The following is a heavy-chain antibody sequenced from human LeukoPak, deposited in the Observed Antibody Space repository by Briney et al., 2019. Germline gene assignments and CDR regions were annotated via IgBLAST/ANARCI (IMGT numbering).Heavy chain of an antibody. J-gene: IGHJ4*02. CDR1: GFTFSSYA. CDR3: AKGPFFYYGASGYNYFAS. Sequence: GGSLRLSCAASGFTFSSYAMSWVREAPGTGLEWVSAISGRRDNTYYADSVKGRFTISRDNSKDTLYLQMNSLRAEDTAIYYCAKGPFFYYGASGYNYFASWGQGTLVTVSS. D-gene: IGHD3-22*01. V-gene: IGHV3-23*01. CDR2: ISGRRDNT.